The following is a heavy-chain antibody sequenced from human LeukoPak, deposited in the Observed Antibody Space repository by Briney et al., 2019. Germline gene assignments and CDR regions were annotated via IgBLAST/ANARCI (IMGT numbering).Heavy chain of an antibody. V-gene: IGHV3-33*01. CDR3: ARGSGSSQYYFDY. Sequence: PGGSLRLSCAASGFTFSSYGMHWVRRAPGKGLEWVAVIWYDGSNKYYADSVKGRFTISRDNSKNTLYLQMNSLRAEDTAVYYCARGSGSSQYYFDYWGQGTLVTVSS. CDR2: IWYDGSNK. CDR1: GFTFSSYG. J-gene: IGHJ4*02. D-gene: IGHD3-10*01.